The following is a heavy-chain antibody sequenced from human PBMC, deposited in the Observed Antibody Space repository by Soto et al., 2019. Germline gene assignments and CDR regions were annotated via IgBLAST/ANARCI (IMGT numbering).Heavy chain of an antibody. Sequence: QVQLVQSGAEVKKPGSSVKVSCKASGGTFGNFGINWVRQAPGQGLEWMGGIIPIFGTAHYAQNFQGRVTITAGESTNTASMELSSLRSEDTAVYYCARLYCGGDCYLDYCGQGTLVIVSS. CDR3: ARLYCGGDCYLDY. V-gene: IGHV1-69*01. CDR1: GGTFGNFG. D-gene: IGHD2-21*02. J-gene: IGHJ4*02. CDR2: IIPIFGTA.